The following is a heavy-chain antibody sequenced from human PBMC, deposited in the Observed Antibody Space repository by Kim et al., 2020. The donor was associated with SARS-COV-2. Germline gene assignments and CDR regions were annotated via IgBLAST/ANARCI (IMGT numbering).Heavy chain of an antibody. Sequence: AEPVKGRFTISRDNSKNTLYLQMNSLRAEDTAVYYCARSGLLSTYYYMDVWGKGTTVTVSS. CDR3: ARSGLLSTYYYMDV. V-gene: IGHV3-30*01. J-gene: IGHJ6*03. D-gene: IGHD2-2*01.